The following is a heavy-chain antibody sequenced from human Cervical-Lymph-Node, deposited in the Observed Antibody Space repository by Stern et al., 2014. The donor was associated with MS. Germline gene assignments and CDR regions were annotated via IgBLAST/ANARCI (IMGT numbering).Heavy chain of an antibody. CDR2: IYYVGST. CDR1: GGSVSSSTFY. J-gene: IGHJ4*02. Sequence: QLQLQESGPGLVKPSETLSLTCTVSGGSVSSSTFYWGWVRQPPGKGLEWIGSIYYVGSTYYNPSLKSRVTISVDTSKNQFSLKLSSVTAADTAVYYCARDHGGNSGASDWGQGTLVTVSS. D-gene: IGHD4-23*01. V-gene: IGHV4-39*07. CDR3: ARDHGGNSGASD.